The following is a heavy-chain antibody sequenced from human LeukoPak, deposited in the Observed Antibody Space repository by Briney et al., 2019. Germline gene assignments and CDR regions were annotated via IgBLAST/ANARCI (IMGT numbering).Heavy chain of an antibody. Sequence: GSLRLSXAASGFTFDDYGMSWVRQAPGKGLEWVSGINWNGGSTGYADSVKGRFTISRDNAKNSLYLQMNSLRAEDTALYYCARGLQGGNSADYWGQGTLVTVSS. V-gene: IGHV3-20*03. J-gene: IGHJ4*02. D-gene: IGHD4-23*01. CDR2: INWNGGST. CDR1: GFTFDDYG. CDR3: ARGLQGGNSADY.